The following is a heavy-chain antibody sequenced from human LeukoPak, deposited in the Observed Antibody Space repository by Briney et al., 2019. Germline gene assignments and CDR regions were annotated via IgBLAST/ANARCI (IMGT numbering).Heavy chain of an antibody. D-gene: IGHD4-23*01. J-gene: IGHJ4*02. CDR1: GGSVSSGSYY. Sequence: PSETPSLTCTVSGGSVSSGSYYWSWIRQPPGKGLEWIGYIYYSGSTNYNPSLKSRVTISVDTSKNQFSLKLSSVTAADMAVYYCARNGGNSDFDYWGQGTLVTVSS. CDR2: IYYSGST. CDR3: ARNGGNSDFDY. V-gene: IGHV4-61*01.